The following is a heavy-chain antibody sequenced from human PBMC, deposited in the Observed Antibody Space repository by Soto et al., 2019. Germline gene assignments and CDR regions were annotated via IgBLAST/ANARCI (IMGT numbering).Heavy chain of an antibody. CDR1: GGTFSSYA. CDR3: ASGGIVVVVAATRDYYYGMDV. Sequence: QVQLVQSGAEVKKPGSSVKVSCKASGGTFSSYAISWVRQAPGQGLEWMGGIIPIFGTANYAQKFQGRVTITADESTSXAXMXXSSLRSEDTAVYYCASGGIVVVVAATRDYYYGMDVWGQGTTVTVSS. V-gene: IGHV1-69*12. J-gene: IGHJ6*02. CDR2: IIPIFGTA. D-gene: IGHD2-15*01.